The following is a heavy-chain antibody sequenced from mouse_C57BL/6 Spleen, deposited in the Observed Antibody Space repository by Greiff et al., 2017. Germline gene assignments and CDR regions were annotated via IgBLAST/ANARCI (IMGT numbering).Heavy chain of an antibody. J-gene: IGHJ2*01. CDR3: ARFTTVVAPDY. CDR1: GFNIKDYY. V-gene: IGHV14-2*01. CDR2: IDPEDGET. D-gene: IGHD1-1*01. Sequence: EVKVEESGAELVKPGASVKLSCTASGFNIKDYYMHWVKQRTEQGLEWIGRIDPEDGETKYAPKFQGKATIKAETSSNTAYLQLSSLTSEDTAVSYCARFTTVVAPDYWGQGTTLTVSS.